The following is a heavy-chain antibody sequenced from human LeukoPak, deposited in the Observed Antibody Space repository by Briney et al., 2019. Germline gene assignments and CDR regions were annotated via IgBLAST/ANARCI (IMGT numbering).Heavy chain of an antibody. D-gene: IGHD3-22*01. CDR3: ARVVLDHYYDSSGYLGTLDY. V-gene: IGHV1-18*01. J-gene: IGHJ4*02. Sequence: ASVKVSCKASGYTFTNYVISWVRQAPGQGLEWMGWINTYNGNTNYAQKFQGRVTMTTDTSTSTAYMELRSLRSDDTAVYYCARVVLDHYYDSSGYLGTLDYWGQGTLVTVSS. CDR2: INTYNGNT. CDR1: GYTFTNYV.